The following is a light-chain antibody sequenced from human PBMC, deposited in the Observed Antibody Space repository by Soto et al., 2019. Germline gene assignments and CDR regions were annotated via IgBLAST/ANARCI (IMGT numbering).Light chain of an antibody. CDR1: QSVSNNY. CDR3: QQDGSAPIT. Sequence: EIVLTQSPGTLSLSPGERATLSCRASQSVSNNYLAWYQQKPGQAPRLLIYGASTRATGIPDRFSGSGSGTDFTLTISRLEPENSAVYYCQQDGSAPITFGQGTRLEIK. V-gene: IGKV3-20*01. CDR2: GAS. J-gene: IGKJ5*01.